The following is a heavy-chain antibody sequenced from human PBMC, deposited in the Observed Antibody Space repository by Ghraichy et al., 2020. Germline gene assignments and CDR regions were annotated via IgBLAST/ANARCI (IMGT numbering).Heavy chain of an antibody. D-gene: IGHD3-16*01. CDR2: ISGSGGSP. V-gene: IGHV3-23*01. CDR3: AKDRESYPYYFDY. Sequence: GGSLRLSCAASGFTFSSYAMRWVRQAPGKGLEWVSAISGSGGSPYYADSVKGRFTISRDNSKNTLYLQMNSLRAEDTAVYYCAKDRESYPYYFDYWGQGTLVTVSS. CDR1: GFTFSSYA. J-gene: IGHJ4*02.